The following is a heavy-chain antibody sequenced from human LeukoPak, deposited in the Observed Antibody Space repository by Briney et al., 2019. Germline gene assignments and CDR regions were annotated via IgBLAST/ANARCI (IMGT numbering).Heavy chain of an antibody. CDR2: INPSGGST. D-gene: IGHD6-19*01. Sequence: ASVKVSCKASGYTFTSYYMHWVRQAPGQGLEWMGIINPSGGSTSYAQKFQGRVTMTRDTSTSTVYMELSSLRSEDTAVYYCAILSWGWYLYYYYGMDVWGQGTTVTVSS. J-gene: IGHJ6*02. CDR3: AILSWGWYLYYYYGMDV. V-gene: IGHV1-46*01. CDR1: GYTFTSYY.